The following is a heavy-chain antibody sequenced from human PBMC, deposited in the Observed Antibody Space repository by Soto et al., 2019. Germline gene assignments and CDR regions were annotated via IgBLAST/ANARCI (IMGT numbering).Heavy chain of an antibody. CDR2: VYYTGST. V-gene: IGHV4-30-4*01. D-gene: IGHD1-1*01. J-gene: IGHJ4*02. Sequence: QVQLQESGPGLVKPSQTLSLACSVSGGSIISDEYYWTWIRQPPGGGLEWIGHVYYTGSTSYSPSLNSRLTISVDTSKNQFSLRLNSVSAADTAVYYCARDRSNSPDLLDSWGRGTLVTVSS. CDR3: ARDRSNSPDLLDS. CDR1: GGSIISDEYY.